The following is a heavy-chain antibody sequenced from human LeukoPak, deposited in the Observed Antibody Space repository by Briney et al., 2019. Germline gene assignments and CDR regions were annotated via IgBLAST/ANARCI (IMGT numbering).Heavy chain of an antibody. J-gene: IGHJ4*02. Sequence: ASVKVSCKASVYTFTAFHIHWVRQAPGQGLEWMGWINPNSGGKNSAQKFQGRVTMTRGTSISTVYMELTKLRSDDTAVYYCARRLGSSFSSGFDYWGQGTLVTVSS. CDR2: INPNSGGK. D-gene: IGHD3-16*01. V-gene: IGHV1-2*02. CDR3: ARRLGSSFSSGFDY. CDR1: VYTFTAFH.